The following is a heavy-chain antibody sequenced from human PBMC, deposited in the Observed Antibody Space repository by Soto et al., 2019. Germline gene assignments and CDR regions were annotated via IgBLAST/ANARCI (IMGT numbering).Heavy chain of an antibody. Sequence: KPSETLSLTCSVFGGYISSGGNYWSWIRQHPGKGLEWIGFIYYTGHTKYNAALKSRASISGDMSENQFSLTLTSVTAADTAVYYCAREGINETFFDSWGPGILVTGSS. V-gene: IGHV4-31*03. CDR3: AREGINETFFDS. CDR2: IYYTGHT. J-gene: IGHJ4*02. CDR1: GGYISSGGNY. D-gene: IGHD2-8*01.